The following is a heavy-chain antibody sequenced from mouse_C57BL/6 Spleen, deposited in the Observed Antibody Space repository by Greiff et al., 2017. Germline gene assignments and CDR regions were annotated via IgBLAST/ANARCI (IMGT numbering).Heavy chain of an antibody. Sequence: QVQLKESGPGLVQPSQSLSITCTVSGFSLTSYGVHWVRQSPGKGLEWLGVIWSGGSTDYNAAFISRLSISKDNSKSQVFFKMNSLQADDTAIYYCASAVVTTGGDAMDYWGQGTSVTVSS. V-gene: IGHV2-2*01. D-gene: IGHD2-2*01. CDR3: ASAVVTTGGDAMDY. CDR1: GFSLTSYG. J-gene: IGHJ4*01. CDR2: IWSGGST.